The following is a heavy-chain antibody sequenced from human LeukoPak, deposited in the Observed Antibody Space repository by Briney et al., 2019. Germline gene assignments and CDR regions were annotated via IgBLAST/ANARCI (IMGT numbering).Heavy chain of an antibody. CDR3: AREFYYYYDSSGYYGAFDI. Sequence: GASVKVSCKASGGTFSSYAISWVRQAPGQGLECMGRIIPIFGTANYAQKFQGRVTITTDESTSTAYMELSSLRSEDTAVYYCAREFYYYYDSSGYYGAFDIWGQGTMVAVSS. D-gene: IGHD3-22*01. CDR1: GGTFSSYA. J-gene: IGHJ3*02. CDR2: IIPIFGTA. V-gene: IGHV1-69*05.